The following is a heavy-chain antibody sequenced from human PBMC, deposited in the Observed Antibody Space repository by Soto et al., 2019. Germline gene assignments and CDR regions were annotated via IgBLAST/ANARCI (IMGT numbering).Heavy chain of an antibody. J-gene: IGHJ5*02. Sequence: SETLSLTCTVSGGSISSGDYYWSWIRQPPGKGLEWIGYIYYSGSTYYNPSLKSRVTISVDTSKNQFSLKLSSVTAADTAVYYCARALRITMIVVDNNWFDPWGQGTLVTVS. D-gene: IGHD3-22*01. CDR2: IYYSGST. V-gene: IGHV4-30-4*01. CDR1: GGSISSGDYY. CDR3: ARALRITMIVVDNNWFDP.